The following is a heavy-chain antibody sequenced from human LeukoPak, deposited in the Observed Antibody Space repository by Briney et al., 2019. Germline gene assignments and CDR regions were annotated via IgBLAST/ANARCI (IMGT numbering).Heavy chain of an antibody. CDR1: GVSMSSYF. CDR2: IYHSGST. J-gene: IGHJ6*03. CDR3: AREYSGYDFGGLYYYYYMDV. V-gene: IGHV4-59*12. D-gene: IGHD5-12*01. Sequence: SETLSLTCTVSGVSMSSYFWSWIRQPPGKGLEWIGYIYHSGSTHYNPSLKSRVTMSVDTSKNQFSLKLSSVTAADTAVYYCAREYSGYDFGGLYYYYYMDVWGKGTTVTISS.